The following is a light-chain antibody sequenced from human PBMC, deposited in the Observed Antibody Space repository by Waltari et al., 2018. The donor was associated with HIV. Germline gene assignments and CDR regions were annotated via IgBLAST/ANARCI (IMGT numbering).Light chain of an antibody. J-gene: IGKJ3*01. V-gene: IGKV1-5*03. Sequence: DIQMTQSPSTLSASVGDRVTITCRASQSISSSLAWYQQKPGKAPKLRIYKASSLESGVPARFSGSGSGTELTLTISSLQPDDFATYYCQQYNSYPLTFGPGTKVDIK. CDR2: KAS. CDR3: QQYNSYPLT. CDR1: QSISSS.